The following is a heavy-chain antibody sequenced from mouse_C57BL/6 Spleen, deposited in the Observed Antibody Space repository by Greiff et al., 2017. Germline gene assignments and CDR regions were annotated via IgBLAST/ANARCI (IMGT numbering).Heavy chain of an antibody. Sequence: QVQLQQPGAELVRPGSSVKLSCKASGYTFTSYWMDWVKQRPGQGLEWIGNIYPSDSETLYNQKFKDKATLTVDTASSTAYMQLSSLSSEVYAVDVCSAYDYDGAYWGQGTLVTVSA. CDR2: IYPSDSET. CDR3: SAYDYDGAY. V-gene: IGHV1-61*01. D-gene: IGHD2-4*01. J-gene: IGHJ3*01. CDR1: GYTFTSYW.